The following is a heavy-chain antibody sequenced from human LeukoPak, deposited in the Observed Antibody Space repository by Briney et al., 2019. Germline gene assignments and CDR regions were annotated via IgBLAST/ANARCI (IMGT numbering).Heavy chain of an antibody. CDR1: GFTFHSYA. CDR3: AREDWFHFDY. J-gene: IGHJ4*02. D-gene: IGHD3-10*01. Sequence: GGSLRLSCAVSGFTFHSYAMSWVRQAPGKGLEWVSAISGSGGSTYYADSVKGRFTISRDNAKNSLYLQMNGLRAEDTAVYYCAREDWFHFDYWGQGTLVTVSS. V-gene: IGHV3-23*01. CDR2: ISGSGGST.